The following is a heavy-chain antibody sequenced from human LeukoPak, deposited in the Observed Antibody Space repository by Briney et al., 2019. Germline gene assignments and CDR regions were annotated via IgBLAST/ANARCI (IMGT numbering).Heavy chain of an antibody. Sequence: SVKVSCKASGGTFSSYAISWVRQAPGQGLEWMGRIIPIFGIANYAQKFQGRVTITADKSTSTAYMELSSLRSEDTAVYYCARGVKDHYDFWSGYLYYYYYGMDVWGQGTTVTVSS. CDR2: IIPIFGIA. J-gene: IGHJ6*02. CDR1: GGTFSSYA. D-gene: IGHD3-3*01. CDR3: ARGVKDHYDFWSGYLYYYYYGMDV. V-gene: IGHV1-69*04.